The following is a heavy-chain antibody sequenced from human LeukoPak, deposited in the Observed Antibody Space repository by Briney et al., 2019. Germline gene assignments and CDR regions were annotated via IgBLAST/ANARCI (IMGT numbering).Heavy chain of an antibody. J-gene: IGHJ4*02. CDR1: GASISSSSYY. V-gene: IGHV4-39*01. CDR2: VYYNGNT. CDR3: ARVNGDYGGMWVKY. D-gene: IGHD4-17*01. Sequence: KPSETLSLTCTVSGASISSSSYYWGYFRQPPGKGLEWIGSVYYNGNTYYNPSLKSRATISADTSKNQFSLKLTPVTAADTAVYYCARVNGDYGGMWVKYWGQGTQVTVSS.